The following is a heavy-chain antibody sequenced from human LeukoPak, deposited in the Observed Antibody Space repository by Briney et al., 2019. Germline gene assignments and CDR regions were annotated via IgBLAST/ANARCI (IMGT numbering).Heavy chain of an antibody. CDR2: MNPNSGNT. V-gene: IGHV1-8*02. D-gene: IGHD3-22*01. CDR3: ARGLHSSGYYSRYNDY. CDR1: GYTFSTYG. J-gene: IGHJ4*02. Sequence: ASVTVSCTASGYTFSTYGISWVRQATGQGLEWMGWMNPNSGNTGYAQKFQGRVTMTRNTSISTAYMELSSLRSEDTAVYYCARGLHSSGYYSRYNDYWGQGTLVTVSS.